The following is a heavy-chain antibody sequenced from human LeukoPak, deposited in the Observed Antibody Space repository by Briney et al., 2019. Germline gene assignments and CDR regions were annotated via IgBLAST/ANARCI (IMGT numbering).Heavy chain of an antibody. J-gene: IGHJ3*01. V-gene: IGHV1-2*02. CDR2: INPNSGGT. CDR3: ARDLYSGYEYASFDF. CDR1: GYTFTGYY. Sequence: GASVKVSCKASGYTFTGYYMHWVRQAPGQGLEWMGWINPNSGGTNYAQKFQGRVTMTRDTSISTAYMELRSLRSDDTAVYYCARDLYSGYEYASFDFWGQGTMVTVSS. D-gene: IGHD5-12*01.